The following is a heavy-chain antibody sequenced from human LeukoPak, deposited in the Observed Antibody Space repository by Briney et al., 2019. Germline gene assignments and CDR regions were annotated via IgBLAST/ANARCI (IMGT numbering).Heavy chain of an antibody. D-gene: IGHD2-15*01. Sequence: PSETLSLTCTVSGGSISSGDYYWSWIRQPPGKGLEWIGYIYYSGSTNHNPSLKSRVTISVDTSKNQFSLKLSSVTAADTAVYYCARGGGSNWFDPWGQGTLLTVSS. CDR1: GGSISSGDYY. CDR3: ARGGGSNWFDP. CDR2: IYYSGST. J-gene: IGHJ5*02. V-gene: IGHV4-61*08.